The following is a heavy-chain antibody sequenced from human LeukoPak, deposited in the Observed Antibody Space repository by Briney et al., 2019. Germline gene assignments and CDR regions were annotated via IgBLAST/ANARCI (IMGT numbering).Heavy chain of an antibody. CDR3: AREGTYHQSDY. J-gene: IGHJ4*02. D-gene: IGHD1-7*01. V-gene: IGHV3-20*04. Sequence: GGSLRLSCAASGFTFDDYGMSWVRQAPGKGLEWVSGINWNGGSTGYADSVKGRFTISRDNAKNSLYLQMNRLRAEDTAVYYCAREGTYHQSDYWGQGTLVTVSS. CDR1: GFTFDDYG. CDR2: INWNGGST.